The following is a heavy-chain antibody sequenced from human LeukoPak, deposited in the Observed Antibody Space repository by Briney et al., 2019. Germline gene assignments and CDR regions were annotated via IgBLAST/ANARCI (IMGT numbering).Heavy chain of an antibody. Sequence: PGRSLRLSCAASGFPFSSYGMHWVRQAPGKGLEWVARLVYDERSDYADSVKGRFSISRDNSKNTLFLDMSNLRVDDTAVYYCARDLSAAYDFWGQGVLVTVSS. V-gene: IGHV3-33*01. CDR1: GFPFSSYG. CDR2: LVYDERS. D-gene: IGHD2-21*01. CDR3: ARDLSAAYDF. J-gene: IGHJ4*01.